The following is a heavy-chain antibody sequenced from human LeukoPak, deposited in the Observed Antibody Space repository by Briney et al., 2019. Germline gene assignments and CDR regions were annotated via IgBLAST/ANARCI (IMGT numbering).Heavy chain of an antibody. CDR2: ISGSGGST. Sequence: PGGSLRLSCAASGFTFSSYAMSWVRQAPGKGLEWVSAISGSGGSTYYADSVKGRFTISRDNAQNSLYLQMNSLRADDTAVYYCASGTYYDSSGNYYEGIDFWGQGTLVSVSS. J-gene: IGHJ4*02. V-gene: IGHV3-23*01. CDR1: GFTFSSYA. D-gene: IGHD3-22*01. CDR3: ASGTYYDSSGNYYEGIDF.